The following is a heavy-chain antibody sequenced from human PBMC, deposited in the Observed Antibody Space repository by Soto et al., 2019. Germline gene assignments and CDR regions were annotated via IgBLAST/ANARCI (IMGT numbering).Heavy chain of an antibody. CDR1: GLTFSNAW. V-gene: IGHV3-15*01. CDR2: IKSKTDGGTT. CDR3: TTAPASDIVVVPAAMRLDY. Sequence: GGSLRISCAASGLTFSNAWMSWVRQAPGKGLEWVGRIKSKTDGGTTDYAAPVKGRFTISRDDSKNTLYLQMNSLKTEDTAVYYCTTAPASDIVVVPAAMRLDYWGQGTLVTVSS. D-gene: IGHD2-2*01. J-gene: IGHJ4*02.